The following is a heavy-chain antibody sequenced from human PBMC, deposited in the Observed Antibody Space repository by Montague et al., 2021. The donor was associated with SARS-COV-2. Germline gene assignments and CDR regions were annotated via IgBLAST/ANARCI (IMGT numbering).Heavy chain of an antibody. V-gene: IGHV4-59*01. Sequence: SETLSLTCTVSGGSISTYSWSWIRQPPGKELEWIGYIYYSGSTNXNPSLTSRVTISVDTSKNQFSLKLSSVTAADTALYYCARTSFYYYGSGSYHGPFDIWGQGTMVTVSS. D-gene: IGHD3-10*01. CDR3: ARTSFYYYGSGSYHGPFDI. CDR2: IYYSGST. J-gene: IGHJ3*02. CDR1: GGSISTYS.